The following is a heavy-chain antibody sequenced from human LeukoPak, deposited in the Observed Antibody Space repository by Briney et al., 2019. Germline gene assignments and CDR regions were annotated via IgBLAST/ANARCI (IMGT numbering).Heavy chain of an antibody. CDR2: INHSGST. CDR3: ARGPRYYFDY. J-gene: IGHJ4*02. CDR1: VGTFSGYY. V-gene: IGHV4-34*01. Sequence: SETLSLTCAVYVGTFSGYYWSWIRQPPGKGLEWIGEINHSGSTNYNPSLKSRVTISVDTSKNQFSLKLSSVTAADTAVYYCARGPRYYFDYWGQGTLVTVSS.